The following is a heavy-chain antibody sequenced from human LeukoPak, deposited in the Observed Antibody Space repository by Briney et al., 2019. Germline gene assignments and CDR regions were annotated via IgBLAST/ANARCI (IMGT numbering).Heavy chain of an antibody. CDR2: IYSSGST. V-gene: IGHV4-4*07. D-gene: IGHD5-24*01. Sequence: SETLSLTCTVSGGSISSYYWSWIRQPAGKGLEWIARIYSSGSTNYNPSLKSRVTMSVDTSKNQFSLKLSSVTAADTAVYYCAREVEMATQFDFWGQGTLVTVSS. CDR3: AREVEMATQFDF. CDR1: GGSISSYY. J-gene: IGHJ4*02.